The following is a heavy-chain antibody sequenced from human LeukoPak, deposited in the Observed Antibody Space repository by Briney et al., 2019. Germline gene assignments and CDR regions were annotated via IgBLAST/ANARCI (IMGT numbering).Heavy chain of an antibody. J-gene: IGHJ4*02. CDR3: ARDLGFSYNYAFDY. CDR2: IYTSGRT. D-gene: IGHD5-24*01. Sequence: GGSLRLSCAASGFTVSSNYMSWVRQAPGKGLEWVSVIYTSGRTYYADSVKGRFTISRDNSKNMLYLQMNSLRAEDTAVYYCARDLGFSYNYAFDYWGQGTLVTVSS. CDR1: GFTVSSNY. V-gene: IGHV3-53*01.